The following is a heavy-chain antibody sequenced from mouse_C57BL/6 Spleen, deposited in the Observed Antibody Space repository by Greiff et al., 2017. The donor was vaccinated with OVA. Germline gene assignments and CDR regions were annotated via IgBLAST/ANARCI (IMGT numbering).Heavy chain of an antibody. D-gene: IGHD1-1*01. CDR1: GYSITSGYD. CDR3: ARGDYYGSRGAMDY. Sequence: EVKLQESGPGMVKPSQSLSLTCTVTGYSITSGYDWHWIRHFPGNKLEWMGYISYSGSTNYNPSLKSRISITHDTSKNHFFLKLNSVTTENTATYYCARGDYYGSRGAMDYWGQGTSVTVSS. CDR2: ISYSGST. J-gene: IGHJ4*01. V-gene: IGHV3-1*01.